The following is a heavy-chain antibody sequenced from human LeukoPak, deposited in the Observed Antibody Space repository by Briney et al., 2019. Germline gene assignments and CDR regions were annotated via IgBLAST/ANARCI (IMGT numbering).Heavy chain of an antibody. Sequence: GGSLRLSCAASGFTFGTTAMSWVRQAPGKGLEWVSTISGYGASTYYADSVKGRFTFSRDNSKNTLYLQMNRLTAEDTAVYYCAKTPYSSGWTNWFDPWGQGTLVTVSS. V-gene: IGHV3-23*01. J-gene: IGHJ5*02. CDR3: AKTPYSSGWTNWFDP. CDR1: GFTFGTTA. CDR2: ISGYGAST. D-gene: IGHD6-19*01.